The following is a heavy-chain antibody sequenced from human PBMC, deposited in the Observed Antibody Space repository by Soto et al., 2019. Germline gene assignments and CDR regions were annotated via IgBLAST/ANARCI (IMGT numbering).Heavy chain of an antibody. CDR1: GGTISSYT. CDR3: ARAGGGDYGDYGLG. V-gene: IGHV1-69*02. J-gene: IGHJ4*02. D-gene: IGHD4-17*01. Sequence: QVQLVQSGAEVKKPGSSVKVSCKASGGTISSYTISWVRQAPGQGLEWMGRIIPILGIANYAQKFQGRVTITADKSTSTAYMELSSLRSEDTAVYYCARAGGGDYGDYGLGWGQGTLVTVSS. CDR2: IIPILGIA.